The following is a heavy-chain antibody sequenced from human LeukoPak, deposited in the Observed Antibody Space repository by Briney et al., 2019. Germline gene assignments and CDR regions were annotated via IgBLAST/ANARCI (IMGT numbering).Heavy chain of an antibody. Sequence: SETLSLTCTVSGGSISRSSYYWDWIRQPPGKGLEWIGSIYYSGSTYYNPSLKSRVTISVDASKNQFSLKLSSVTAADTAVYFCARHGASGSYLYYFDYWGQGTLVTVSS. D-gene: IGHD1-26*01. CDR1: GGSISRSSYY. J-gene: IGHJ4*02. CDR2: IYYSGST. CDR3: ARHGASGSYLYYFDY. V-gene: IGHV4-39*01.